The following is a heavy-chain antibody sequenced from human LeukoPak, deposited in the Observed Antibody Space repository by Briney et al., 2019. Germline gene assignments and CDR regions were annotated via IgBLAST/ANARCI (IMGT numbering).Heavy chain of an antibody. CDR2: INHSGST. CDR1: GGSFSGYY. V-gene: IGHV4-34*01. Sequence: SETLSLNCAVYGGSFSGYYWSWIRQPPGKGLEWIGEINHSGSTNYNPSLKSRVTISVDTSKNQFSLKLSSVTAADTAVYYCARDQNIAVAWGGFDYWGQGTLVTVSS. CDR3: ARDQNIAVAWGGFDY. D-gene: IGHD6-19*01. J-gene: IGHJ4*02.